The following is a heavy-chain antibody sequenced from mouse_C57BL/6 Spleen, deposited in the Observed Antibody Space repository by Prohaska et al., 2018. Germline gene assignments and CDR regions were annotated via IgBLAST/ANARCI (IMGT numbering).Heavy chain of an antibody. V-gene: IGHV1-52*01. CDR2: IDPSDSET. Sequence: QVQLQQPGAELVRPGSSVKLSCKASGYTFTSYWMHWVKQRPIQGLEWIGNIDPSDSETHYNQKFKDKATLTVDKSSSTAYMQLSSLTSEDSAVYYCARGEDYSNYFPMDYWGQGTSVTVSS. J-gene: IGHJ4*01. D-gene: IGHD2-5*01. CDR3: ARGEDYSNYFPMDY. CDR1: GYTFTSYW.